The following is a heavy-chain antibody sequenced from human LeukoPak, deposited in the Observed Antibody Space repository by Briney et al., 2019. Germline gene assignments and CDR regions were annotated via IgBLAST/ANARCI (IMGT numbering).Heavy chain of an antibody. CDR1: GDSFTSYW. CDR2: IYLDDSDT. D-gene: IGHD2-2*01. V-gene: IGHV5-51*07. CDR3: ARRIRGTSCHFDY. Sequence: GESLKISCKGSGDSFTSYWIGWVHQVPGKGLEWMGIIYLDDSDTRYSPSLQGQVTISADKSISTVYLQWSSLKASDTAIYYCARRIRGTSCHFDYWGQGTLVTVSS. J-gene: IGHJ4*02.